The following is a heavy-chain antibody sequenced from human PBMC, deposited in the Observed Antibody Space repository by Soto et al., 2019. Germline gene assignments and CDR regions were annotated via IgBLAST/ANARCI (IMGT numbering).Heavy chain of an antibody. CDR1: GLTFGDHY. J-gene: IGHJ5*02. D-gene: IGHD2-21*01. CDR3: AILEGA. CDR2: TRNKAKSYST. V-gene: IGHV3-72*01. Sequence: EVQLVESGGGLVQPGGSLTLSCAVSGLTFGDHYMEWVRQAPGKGLEWVARTRNKAKSYSTDFAAAVKGRFTISRDESKKSLNLQRNSLMTEDTAVYYCAILEGAWGEGTLVIV.